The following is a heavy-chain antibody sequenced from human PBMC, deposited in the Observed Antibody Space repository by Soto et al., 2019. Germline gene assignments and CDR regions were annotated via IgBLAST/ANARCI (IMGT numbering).Heavy chain of an antibody. Sequence: QVQLVQSGAEVKKPGSSVKVSCKASGGTFSSYPTSWVRKAPGQGLEWMERIIPILGIANYAQNFQGRVTITADKSTSTAYMELSSLRSEDTAVYYCARAGYYYDSSGYYYVLDYWGQGTLVTVSS. V-gene: IGHV1-69*02. CDR2: IIPILGIA. CDR1: GGTFSSYP. CDR3: ARAGYYYDSSGYYYVLDY. D-gene: IGHD3-22*01. J-gene: IGHJ4*02.